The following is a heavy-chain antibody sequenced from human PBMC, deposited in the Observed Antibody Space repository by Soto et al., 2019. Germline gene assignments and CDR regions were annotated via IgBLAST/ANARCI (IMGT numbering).Heavy chain of an antibody. D-gene: IGHD3-10*01. CDR3: ASSSGDLDVYGMDI. V-gene: IGHV3-23*01. Sequence: QAVGSLRLSCAASGFTFSRYAMSWVRQAPGKGLEWVSTVTGGGHTTYNADSVNGRFTISRDNSKNTLYLQMNNLRAEDTAIYYCASSSGDLDVYGMDIWGPGTTVTVSS. CDR2: VTGGGHTT. J-gene: IGHJ6*02. CDR1: GFTFSRYA.